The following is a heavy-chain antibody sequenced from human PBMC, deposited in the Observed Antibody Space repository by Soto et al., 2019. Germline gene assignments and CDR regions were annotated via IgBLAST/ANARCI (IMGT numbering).Heavy chain of an antibody. CDR1: GGSISGYF. D-gene: IGHD1-26*01. CDR2: IHYSGST. CDR3: ARKGASGSYSN. J-gene: IGHJ4*02. Sequence: QVQLQESSAGLVKPSETLSLTCTVSGGSISGYFWSWIRQPPGKGLEWIGIIHYSGSTDYNPSLKSRVTIAVDTSKNQFSLKLSSVSAADTAVYYCARKGASGSYSNWGQGTLVTVSS. V-gene: IGHV4-59*08.